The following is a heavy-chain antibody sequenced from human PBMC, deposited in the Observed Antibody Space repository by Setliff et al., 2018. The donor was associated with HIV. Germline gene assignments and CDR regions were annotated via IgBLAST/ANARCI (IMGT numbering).Heavy chain of an antibody. CDR2: VYSSGST. J-gene: IGHJ4*02. CDR1: GGSISDYS. V-gene: IGHV4-4*07. Sequence: PSETLSLTCTVSGGSISDYSWTWIRQPAGKGLEWIGRVYSSGSTNCNPSLKSRVTRSVDTSTNQFSLKLNSVNAADTAVYYCARDFVYGYDFWGQGTLVTVSS. CDR3: ARDFVYGYDF. D-gene: IGHD5-18*01.